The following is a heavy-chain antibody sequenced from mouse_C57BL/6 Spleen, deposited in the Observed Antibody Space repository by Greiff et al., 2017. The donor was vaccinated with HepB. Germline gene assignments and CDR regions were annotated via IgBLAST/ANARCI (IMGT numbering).Heavy chain of an antibody. J-gene: IGHJ4*01. CDR1: GYSITSGYD. Sequence: EVQLQQSGPGMVKPSQSLSLTCTVTGYSITSGYDWHWIRHFPGNKLEWMGYISYSGSTNYNPSLKSRISITHDTSKNHFFLKLNSVTTEDTATYYCAKSSPYYAMDYWGQGTSVTVSS. CDR2: ISYSGST. V-gene: IGHV3-1*01. CDR3: AKSSPYYAMDY. D-gene: IGHD1-1*01.